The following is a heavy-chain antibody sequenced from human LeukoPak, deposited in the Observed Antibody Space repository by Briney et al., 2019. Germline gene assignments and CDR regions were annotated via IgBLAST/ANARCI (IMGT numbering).Heavy chain of an antibody. J-gene: IGHJ6*02. CDR3: ARNPQWLSYSMDV. CDR2: ISGSGGST. Sequence: PGGSLRLSCAASGFTFSSYAMSWVRQAPGKGLEWVSAISGSGGSTYYADSVKGRFTISRDNSKNTLYLQMNSLRAEDTAVYYCARNPQWLSYSMDVWGQGTTVTVSS. V-gene: IGHV3-23*01. D-gene: IGHD6-19*01. CDR1: GFTFSSYA.